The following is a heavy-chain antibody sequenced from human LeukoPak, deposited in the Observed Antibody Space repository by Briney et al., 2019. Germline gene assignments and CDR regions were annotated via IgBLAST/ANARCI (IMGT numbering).Heavy chain of an antibody. CDR1: GYTFTSYG. CDR2: ISAYNGNT. V-gene: IGHV1-18*01. CDR3: ARDLSRDYGGYSGY. Sequence: ASVKVSCKASGYTFTSYGISWVRQAPGQGLEWMGWISAYNGNTHYAQNLQGRVTMTTDTSTTTAYMELRSLRSDDTAVYYCARDLSRDYGGYSGYWGQGTLVTVSS. J-gene: IGHJ4*02. D-gene: IGHD4-23*01.